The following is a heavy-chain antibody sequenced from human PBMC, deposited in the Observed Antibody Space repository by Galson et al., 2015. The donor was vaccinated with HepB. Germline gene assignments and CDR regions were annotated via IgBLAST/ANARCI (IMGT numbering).Heavy chain of an antibody. D-gene: IGHD5/OR15-5a*01. Sequence: SLRLSCAASGFTFSSFAMSWVRQAPGKGLEWVSGITDNDATTYYADSVKGRFTISRDNSKNTMYLQMNSLRAEDTAVYYCARWRAANSVYWYFDLWGRGTLVTVSS. V-gene: IGHV3-23*01. CDR1: GFTFSSFA. CDR2: ITDNDATT. CDR3: ARWRAANSVYWYFDL. J-gene: IGHJ2*01.